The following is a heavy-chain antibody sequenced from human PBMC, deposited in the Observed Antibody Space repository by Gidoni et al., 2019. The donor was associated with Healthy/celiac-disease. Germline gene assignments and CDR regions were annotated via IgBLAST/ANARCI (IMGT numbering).Heavy chain of an antibody. V-gene: IGHV1-69*04. CDR2: IIPILGIA. CDR3: ARYLGGDGWDPYYFDD. J-gene: IGHJ4*02. CDR1: GGTFRSYA. Sequence: VQPVQSGAEAKKPAPSVKVSCQASGGTFRSYAISWVRQAPGQGLEWMGRIIPILGIANYAQKFQGRVTITADKSTSTAYMELSSLRSEDTAVYYCARYLGGDGWDPYYFDDWGQGTLVTVSS. D-gene: IGHD3-16*01.